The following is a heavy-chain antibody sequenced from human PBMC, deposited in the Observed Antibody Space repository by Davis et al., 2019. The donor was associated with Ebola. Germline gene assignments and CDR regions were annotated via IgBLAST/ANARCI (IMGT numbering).Heavy chain of an antibody. CDR2: IFYTGNT. Sequence: SETLSLTCSVSGDSVNSDGLHWGWIRQAPGKGLEWIGNIFYTGNTFYNPSLESRVTISIATSKSYFSLELRSVTASDTAVYYCARVPQSLVGATFDIWGPGTLVTVSS. D-gene: IGHD1-26*01. J-gene: IGHJ3*02. CDR3: ARVPQSLVGATFDI. CDR1: GDSVNSDGLH. V-gene: IGHV4-39*02.